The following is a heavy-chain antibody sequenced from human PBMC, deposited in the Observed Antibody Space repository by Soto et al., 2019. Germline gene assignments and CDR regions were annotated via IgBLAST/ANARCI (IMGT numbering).Heavy chain of an antibody. J-gene: IGHJ5*02. CDR2: ITASGNSR. Sequence: PGGSLRLSCVVSGFTFNNYAMGWVRQAPGKGLEWVSGITASGNSRYYADSVKDRFTVSRDNSRNTLFLQMDSLGVDDTGTYYCAKGFAVAGFYFGSWGQGTVVTVS. V-gene: IGHV3-23*05. D-gene: IGHD6-19*01. CDR3: AKGFAVAGFYFGS. CDR1: GFTFNNYA.